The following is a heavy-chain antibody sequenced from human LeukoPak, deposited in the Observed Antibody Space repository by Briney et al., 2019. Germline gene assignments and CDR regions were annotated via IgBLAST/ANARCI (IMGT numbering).Heavy chain of an antibody. V-gene: IGHV1-69*04. D-gene: IGHD6-6*01. CDR1: GGTFSSYA. Sequence: SVKVSCKASGGTFSSYAISWVRQAPGQGLEWMGRIIPILGIANYAQKFQGRVTITADKSTSTAYMELSSLRSEDTAVYYCARDKSSSSHYFDYWGQGTLVTVSS. CDR3: ARDKSSSSHYFDY. J-gene: IGHJ4*02. CDR2: IIPILGIA.